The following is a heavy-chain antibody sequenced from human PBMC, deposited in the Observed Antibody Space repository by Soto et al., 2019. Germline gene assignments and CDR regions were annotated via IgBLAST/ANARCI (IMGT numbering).Heavy chain of an antibody. Sequence: PGWSLRLSCAASGFTFSSYSVNWVRQAPGKGLEWVSYISSSSSTIYYADSVKGRFTISRDNAKNSLYLQMNSLRDEDTAVYYCARDPKYSSSSSDDPYYYYGMDVWGQGTTVTVSS. D-gene: IGHD6-6*01. V-gene: IGHV3-48*02. J-gene: IGHJ6*02. CDR1: GFTFSSYS. CDR3: ARDPKYSSSSSDDPYYYYGMDV. CDR2: ISSSSSTI.